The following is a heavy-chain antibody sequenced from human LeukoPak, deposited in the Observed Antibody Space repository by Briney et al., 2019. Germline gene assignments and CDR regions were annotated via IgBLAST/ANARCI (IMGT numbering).Heavy chain of an antibody. J-gene: IGHJ4*02. CDR1: GFTFSSYG. Sequence: GSLRLSCAASGFTFSSYGMHWVRQAPGKGPEWVAVISYDGSDKYSADSVKGRFTISRDNSKNTLYLQMNSLRAEDTAVYYCAKNAHYQGYSYGGIDYWGQGTLVTVSS. CDR2: ISYDGSDK. V-gene: IGHV3-30*18. CDR3: AKNAHYQGYSYGGIDY. D-gene: IGHD5-18*01.